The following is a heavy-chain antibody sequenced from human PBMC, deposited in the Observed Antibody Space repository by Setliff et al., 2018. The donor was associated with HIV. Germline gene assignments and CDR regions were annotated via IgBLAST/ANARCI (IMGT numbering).Heavy chain of an antibody. Sequence: RASVKVSCKASGGTFGIYGISWVRQAPGQGLEWMGGTIPMFGTANYAQKFQGRVTITTDESTNTAYMEIKSLTSDDTAVYYCARGYCGGGICYSPNWLDPWGQGTLVTVSS. J-gene: IGHJ5*02. CDR2: TIPMFGTA. CDR1: GGTFGIYG. D-gene: IGHD2-15*01. CDR3: ARGYCGGGICYSPNWLDP. V-gene: IGHV1-69*05.